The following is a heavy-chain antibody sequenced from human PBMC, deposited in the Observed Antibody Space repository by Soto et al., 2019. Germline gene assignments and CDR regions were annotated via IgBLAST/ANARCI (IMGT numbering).Heavy chain of an antibody. D-gene: IGHD2-8*01. Sequence: SETLSLTCTVSGGSISSFYWSWIRQPPGKGLEWIGYIYYSGSTNYNPSLKSRVTISVDTSKNQFSLKLSSVTAADTAVYYCARQSVSKASYYMDVWGKGTTVTVSS. CDR3: ARQSVSKASYYMDV. V-gene: IGHV4-59*08. CDR1: GGSISSFY. CDR2: IYYSGST. J-gene: IGHJ6*03.